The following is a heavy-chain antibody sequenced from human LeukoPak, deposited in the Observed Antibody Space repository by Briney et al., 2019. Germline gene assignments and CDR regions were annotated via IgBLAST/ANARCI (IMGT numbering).Heavy chain of an antibody. CDR1: GGSISSYY. J-gene: IGHJ4*02. V-gene: IGHV4-59*08. D-gene: IGHD5-12*01. CDR2: VYYSGST. Sequence: SETLSLTCTVSGGSISSYYWSWIRQPPGKGLERIGYVYYSGSTNYNPSLKSRVTISVDTSKNQFSLRLSSVTAADTAVYYCARQSQHSGYQAPDYWGQGTLVTVSS. CDR3: ARQSQHSGYQAPDY.